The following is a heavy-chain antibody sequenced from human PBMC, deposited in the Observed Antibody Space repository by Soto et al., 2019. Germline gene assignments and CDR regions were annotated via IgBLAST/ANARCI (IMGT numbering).Heavy chain of an antibody. J-gene: IGHJ6*02. D-gene: IGHD2-21*01. CDR3: AAGASRVFLDV. V-gene: IGHV4-59*01. Sequence: KTSETLSLTCTVSGGPISSYYWSWIRQPPGKGLEWIGYIYYSGSTNYNPSLKSRVTISVDTSKNQFSLKLSSVTAADTAVYYCAAGASRVFLDVWGQGTTVTVSS. CDR1: GGPISSYY. CDR2: IYYSGST.